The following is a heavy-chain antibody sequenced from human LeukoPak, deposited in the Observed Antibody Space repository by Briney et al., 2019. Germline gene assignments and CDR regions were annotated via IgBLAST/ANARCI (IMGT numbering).Heavy chain of an antibody. J-gene: IGHJ6*03. CDR2: ISYDGSST. CDR3: ARDPRRVRGVSPFSTSYYYYCMDV. V-gene: IGHV3-30*04. Sequence: GGSLRLSCAASGFTFSSYAMHWVRQAPGKGLQWVAAISYDGSSTYYADSVKGRFTISRDNSKNTLYLQMNSLRAEDTAVYYCARDPRRVRGVSPFSTSYYYYCMDVWGKGTTVTVSS. CDR1: GFTFSSYA. D-gene: IGHD3-10*01.